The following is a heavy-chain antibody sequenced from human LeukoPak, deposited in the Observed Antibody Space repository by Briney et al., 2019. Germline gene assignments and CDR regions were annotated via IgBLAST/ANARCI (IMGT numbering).Heavy chain of an antibody. CDR2: ISSSSSYI. CDR1: GFTFSSYS. D-gene: IGHD1-7*01. Sequence: GGSLRLSCAASGFTFSSYSMNWVRQAPGKGLEWVSSISSSSSYIYYADSVKGRFTISRDNAKNSLYLQMNSLRAEDTAVYYCARRSITGTTDAFDIWGQGTMVTVSS. V-gene: IGHV3-21*01. CDR3: ARRSITGTTDAFDI. J-gene: IGHJ3*02.